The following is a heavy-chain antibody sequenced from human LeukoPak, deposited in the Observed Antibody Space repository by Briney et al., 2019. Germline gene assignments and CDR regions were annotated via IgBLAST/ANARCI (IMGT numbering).Heavy chain of an antibody. CDR2: INHGGST. CDR3: ARGIGRRLKIAVAGTVYFQH. V-gene: IGHV4-34*01. J-gene: IGHJ1*01. Sequence: SETLSLTCAVYGGSFSGYYWSWIRQPPGKGLEWIGEINHGGSTNYNPSLKSRLTISVDTSKNQFSLKLSSVTAADTAVYYCARGIGRRLKIAVAGTVYFQHWGQGTLVTVSS. D-gene: IGHD6-19*01. CDR1: GGSFSGYY.